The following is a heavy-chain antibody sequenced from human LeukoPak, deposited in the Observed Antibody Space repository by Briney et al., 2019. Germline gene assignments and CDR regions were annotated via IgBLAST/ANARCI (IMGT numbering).Heavy chain of an antibody. J-gene: IGHJ4*02. D-gene: IGHD3-16*01. CDR3: ATSSGGTEEIDY. V-gene: IGHV4-30-2*01. CDR2: IYHSGST. Sequence: TASETLSLTCTVSGGSFSNYFRGWIRQPPGKGLEWIGYIYHSGSTYYNPFLKSRVTISVDRSKNQFSLKLSSVTAADTAVYYCATSSGGTEEIDYWGQGTLVTVSS. CDR1: GGSFSNYF.